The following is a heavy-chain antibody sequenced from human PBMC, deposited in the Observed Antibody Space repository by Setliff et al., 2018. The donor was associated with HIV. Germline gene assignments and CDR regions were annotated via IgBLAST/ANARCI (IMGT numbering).Heavy chain of an antibody. J-gene: IGHJ4*02. Sequence: ASVKVSCKASGNTFNSYYLHWVRQAPGQGLEWMGIINPLGGNTNYYAQKFQGRVTMTRDTYTSTIYMELSSLRSEDTAVYYCAKADYCSGGSCNSRRSIDYWGQGTLVTVSS. CDR2: INPLGGNT. V-gene: IGHV1-46*02. CDR1: GNTFNSYY. D-gene: IGHD2-15*01. CDR3: AKADYCSGGSCNSRRSIDY.